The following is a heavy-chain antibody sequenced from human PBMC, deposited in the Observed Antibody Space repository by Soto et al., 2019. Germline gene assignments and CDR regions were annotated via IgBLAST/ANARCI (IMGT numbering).Heavy chain of an antibody. D-gene: IGHD1-26*01. V-gene: IGHV3-21*01. CDR2: ISSGSDFI. CDR3: AKARVRIVGANSFDY. CDR1: GFTFSSYG. J-gene: IGHJ4*02. Sequence: GGSLRLSCAGSGFTFSSYGMNWVRQAPGKGLEWVSSISSGSDFIYYADSLKGRFIISRDNTKNSLYLQMNSLGPDDTAVYFCAKARVRIVGANSFDYWGQGT.